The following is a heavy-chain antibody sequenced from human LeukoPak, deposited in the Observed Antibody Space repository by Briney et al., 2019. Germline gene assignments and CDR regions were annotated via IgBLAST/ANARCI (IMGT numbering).Heavy chain of an antibody. J-gene: IGHJ4*02. Sequence: PGGSLRLSCATSEFTFSSYALSWVRQAPGKGLEWVSGISNSGGSTFYADSVKGRFTISRDNSKNTLYLQMSSLRVEDTAVCYCAKDRGLGTKGFGDWGQGTLVTVSS. D-gene: IGHD3-16*01. CDR1: EFTFSSYA. V-gene: IGHV3-23*01. CDR3: AKDRGLGTKGFGD. CDR2: ISNSGGST.